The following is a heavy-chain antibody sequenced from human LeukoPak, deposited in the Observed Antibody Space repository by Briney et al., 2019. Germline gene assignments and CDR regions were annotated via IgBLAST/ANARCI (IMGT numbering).Heavy chain of an antibody. V-gene: IGHV3-21*01. CDR2: ISSSSSYI. D-gene: IGHD2-2*01. CDR1: GFTFSSYS. CDR3: ARDPIVVVPAAMGQINYFDY. J-gene: IGHJ4*02. Sequence: GGSLRHSCAASGFTFSSYSMNWVRQAPGKGLEWVSSISSSSSYIYYADSVKGRFTISRDNAKNSLYLQMNSLRAEDTDVYYCARDPIVVVPAAMGQINYFDYWGQGTLVTVSS.